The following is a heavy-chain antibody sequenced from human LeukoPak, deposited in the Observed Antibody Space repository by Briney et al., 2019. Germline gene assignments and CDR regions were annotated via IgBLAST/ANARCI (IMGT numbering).Heavy chain of an antibody. CDR2: IIPIFGTA. CDR1: GGTFISYA. Sequence: ASVKVSCKASGGTFISYAISWVRQAPGQGLEWMGGIIPIFGTANYAQKFQGRVTITADESTSTAYMELSSLRSEDTAVYYCARDTYYYDSSGYPPDAFDIWGQGTMVTVSS. J-gene: IGHJ3*02. CDR3: ARDTYYYDSSGYPPDAFDI. D-gene: IGHD3-22*01. V-gene: IGHV1-69*13.